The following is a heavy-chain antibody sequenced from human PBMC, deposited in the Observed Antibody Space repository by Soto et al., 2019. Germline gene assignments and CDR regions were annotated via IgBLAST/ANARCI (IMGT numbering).Heavy chain of an antibody. V-gene: IGHV3-33*01. CDR2: IWYDGSNK. CDR1: GFTFSSYG. CDR3: AREGGIAAAGTVDYYYYGMDV. Sequence: PGGSLRLSCAASGFTFSSYGMHWVRQAPGKGLEWVAVIWYDGSNKYYADSVKGRFTISRDNSKNTLYLQMNSLRAEDTAVYYCAREGGIAAAGTVDYYYYGMDVRGQGTTVTGSS. D-gene: IGHD6-13*01. J-gene: IGHJ6*02.